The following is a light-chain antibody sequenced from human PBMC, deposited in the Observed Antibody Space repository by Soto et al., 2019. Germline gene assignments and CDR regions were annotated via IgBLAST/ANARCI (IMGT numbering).Light chain of an antibody. CDR2: DDS. CDR3: QVWDSSSDHVV. CDR1: NIGSKS. J-gene: IGLJ2*01. Sequence: SYELTQPPSVSVAPGQTARITCGGNNIGSKSVHWYQQKPGQAPVLVVYDDSDRPSGIPERLSGSNSGNTATLTISRVEAGDEADYHCQVWDSSSDHVVFGGGTKVTVL. V-gene: IGLV3-21*02.